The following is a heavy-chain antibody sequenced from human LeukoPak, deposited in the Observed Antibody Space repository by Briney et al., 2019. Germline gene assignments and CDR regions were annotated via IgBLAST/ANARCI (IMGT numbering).Heavy chain of an antibody. CDR3: ARGDLGDFDI. CDR2: INHSGST. Sequence: PSETLSLTCAVYGGSFSGYYWSWIRQPPGKGLEWIGEINHSGSTNYNPSLKSRVTISVDTSKNQFSLKLSSVTAADTAVYYCARGDLGDFDIWGQGTMVTVSS. J-gene: IGHJ3*02. V-gene: IGHV4-34*01. D-gene: IGHD3-16*01. CDR1: GGSFSGYY.